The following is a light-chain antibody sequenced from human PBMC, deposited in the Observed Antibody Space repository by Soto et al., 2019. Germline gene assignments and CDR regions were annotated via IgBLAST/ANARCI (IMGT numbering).Light chain of an antibody. CDR3: SSYTSSNTLEV. J-gene: IGLJ1*01. CDR2: EVS. Sequence: QSVLIQPASVSGSPGQSITISCTGTSSDVGGSNYVSWYQHHPHRAPKLLIYEVSYRPSGVSNRFSGSKSGNTASLTISGLQAEDEADYYCSSYTSSNTLEVFGIGTKLTV. V-gene: IGLV2-14*01. CDR1: SSDVGGSNY.